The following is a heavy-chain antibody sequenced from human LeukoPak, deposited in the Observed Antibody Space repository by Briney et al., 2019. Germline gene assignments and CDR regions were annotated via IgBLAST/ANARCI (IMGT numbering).Heavy chain of an antibody. J-gene: IGHJ4*02. Sequence: NPSEALSLTCTVSGGSISSYYWSWIRQPPGNGLEWIGYIYYSGTTNYNPSLKSRVTISVDTSKNQFSLKLSSVTAADTAVYYCARGVYIAAAQYGYWGQGTLVTVSS. V-gene: IGHV4-59*01. CDR3: ARGVYIAAAQYGY. CDR2: IYYSGTT. D-gene: IGHD6-13*01. CDR1: GGSISSYY.